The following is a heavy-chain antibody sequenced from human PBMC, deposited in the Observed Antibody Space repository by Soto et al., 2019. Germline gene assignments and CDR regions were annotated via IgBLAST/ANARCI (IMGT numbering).Heavy chain of an antibody. J-gene: IGHJ4*02. D-gene: IGHD3-22*01. Sequence: SETLSLTCAVSGYSITTGYYWGWVRRPPGKGLEWIGSVYHSGRTSYNPSLESRVTISVDTSKNQFSLRLSSVTAADTPAYYCARGVNYYDSSGFYPRDYWGQGTLVTVSS. CDR1: GYSITTGYY. CDR3: ARGVNYYDSSGFYPRDY. V-gene: IGHV4-38-2*01. CDR2: VYHSGRT.